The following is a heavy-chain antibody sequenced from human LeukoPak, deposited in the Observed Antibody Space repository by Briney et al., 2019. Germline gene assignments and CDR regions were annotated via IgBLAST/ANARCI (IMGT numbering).Heavy chain of an antibody. Sequence: GGSLRLSCAASGFTFSSYNMNWVRQAPGKGLEWVGRIKSKTDGGTTDYAAPVKGRFTISRDDSKNTLYLQMNSLKTEDTAVYYCTTEGEGSTYDYVWGSYRYFDYWGQGTLVTVSS. V-gene: IGHV3-15*01. CDR1: GFTFSSYN. J-gene: IGHJ4*02. CDR3: TTEGEGSTYDYVWGSYRYFDY. CDR2: IKSKTDGGTT. D-gene: IGHD3-16*02.